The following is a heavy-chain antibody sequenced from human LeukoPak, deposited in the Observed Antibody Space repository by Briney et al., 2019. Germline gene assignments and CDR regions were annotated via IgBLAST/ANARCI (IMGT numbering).Heavy chain of an antibody. Sequence: SETLSLTCTVSNSSMSSGYYWGWIRQPPGKGLEWIRSIYRSGYTYYSPSLKSRVTIFLDTSKNQFYLNLSFVTAADTAIYYCAKSNGYGLIDIWGQGTMVTVSS. CDR3: AKSNGYGLIDI. CDR1: NSSMSSGYY. CDR2: IYRSGYT. V-gene: IGHV4-38-2*02. D-gene: IGHD3-22*01. J-gene: IGHJ3*02.